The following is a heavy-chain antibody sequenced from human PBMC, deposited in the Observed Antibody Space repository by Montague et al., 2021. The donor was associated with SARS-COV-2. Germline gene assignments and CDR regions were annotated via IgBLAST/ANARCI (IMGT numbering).Heavy chain of an antibody. CDR1: GGSISSGGYY. V-gene: IGHV4-31*03. CDR2: IYYSGST. J-gene: IGHJ3*02. Sequence: TLSLTCTVSGGSISSGGYYWSWIRQHPGKGLEWIGYIYYSGSTYYNPSRKSRVTISVDTSKNQFSLKLSAVTAADTAVYYCARDTGIYGAFDIWGQGTMVTVSS. D-gene: IGHD5-12*01. CDR3: ARDTGIYGAFDI.